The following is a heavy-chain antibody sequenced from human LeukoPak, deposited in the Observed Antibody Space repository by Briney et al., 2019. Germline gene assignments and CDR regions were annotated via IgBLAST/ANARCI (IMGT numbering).Heavy chain of an antibody. J-gene: IGHJ4*02. D-gene: IGHD1-1*01. Sequence: GGSLRLSCTASGFTFGDYAMSWIRQAPGKGLEWVGFIRSKAYGETADYAASVKGRFTISRDDSKAIAYPQMNSLKTEDTAVYHCTRDRGAYNLYDYWGQGTPVTVSS. CDR1: GFTFGDYA. CDR3: TRDRGAYNLYDY. CDR2: IRSKAYGETA. V-gene: IGHV3-49*03.